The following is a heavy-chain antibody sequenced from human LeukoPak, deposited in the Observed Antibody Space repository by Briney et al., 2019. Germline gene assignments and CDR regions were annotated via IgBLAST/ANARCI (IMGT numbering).Heavy chain of an antibody. Sequence: GGSLRLSCAASGFAFRSYYMDWVRQAPGKGLEWVGRIRNKANSYTTEYAASVKGRFTISRDDSKNSLYLQMNSLKTEDTAVYYCARMLSSKFCSGDSCYSGNYFDYWGQGALVTVSS. CDR3: ARMLSSKFCSGDSCYSGNYFDY. D-gene: IGHD2-15*01. CDR1: GFAFRSYY. CDR2: IRNKANSYTT. V-gene: IGHV3-72*01. J-gene: IGHJ4*02.